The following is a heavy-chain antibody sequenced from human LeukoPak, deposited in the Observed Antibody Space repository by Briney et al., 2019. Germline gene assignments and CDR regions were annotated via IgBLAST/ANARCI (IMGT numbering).Heavy chain of an antibody. Sequence: GGSLRLSCAASGFTFSSYAMSWVRQAPGKGLEWVSAISGSGGSTYYADSVKGRFTISRDNSKNTLYLQMNSLRAEDTAVYYCAKDRLVAAGTEGAFDIWGQGTMVTVSS. CDR2: ISGSGGST. V-gene: IGHV3-23*01. J-gene: IGHJ3*02. CDR1: GFTFSSYA. CDR3: AKDRLVAAGTEGAFDI. D-gene: IGHD6-13*01.